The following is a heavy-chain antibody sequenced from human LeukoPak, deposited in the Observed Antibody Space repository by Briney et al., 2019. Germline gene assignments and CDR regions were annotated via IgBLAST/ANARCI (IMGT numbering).Heavy chain of an antibody. CDR3: ARSQGTYAFDI. J-gene: IGHJ3*02. V-gene: IGHV3-21*01. CDR1: GFTFSSYS. Sequence: PGGSLRLSRAASGFTFSSYSMSWVRQAPGKGLEWVSSISAGSTYIYYADSARGRFTISRDNAENSLYLQMNSLRAEDSSVYYCARSQGTYAFDIWGQGTMVTVSS. CDR2: ISAGSTYI.